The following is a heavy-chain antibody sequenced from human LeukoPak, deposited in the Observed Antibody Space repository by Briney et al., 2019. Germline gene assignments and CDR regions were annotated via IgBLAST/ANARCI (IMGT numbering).Heavy chain of an antibody. V-gene: IGHV4-59*08. CDR1: GGSISSYY. CDR3: ARLGYYDSSGFHPYYFDY. Sequence: SETLSLTCTVSGGSISSYYWSWIRQPPGKGLERIGYIYYSGSTNYNPSLKSRVTISVDTSKNQFSLKLSSVTAADTAVYYCARLGYYDSSGFHPYYFDYWGQGTLVTVSS. J-gene: IGHJ4*02. D-gene: IGHD3-22*01. CDR2: IYYSGST.